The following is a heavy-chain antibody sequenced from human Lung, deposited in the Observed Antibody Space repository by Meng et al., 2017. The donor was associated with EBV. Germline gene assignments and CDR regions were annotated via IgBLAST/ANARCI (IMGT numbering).Heavy chain of an antibody. Sequence: LQGSGPRLVNPSGTLSLTCDVSGASISRSDLWSWVRQPPGKGLEWIGEIYHSGSTNYNPSLKSRVTISVDTSKNQFSLSLNSVTAADTAVYYCARGGTSSAPFDYWGQETLVTVSS. D-gene: IGHD2-2*01. V-gene: IGHV4-4*02. J-gene: IGHJ4*02. CDR3: ARGGTSSAPFDY. CDR1: GASISRSDL. CDR2: IYHSGST.